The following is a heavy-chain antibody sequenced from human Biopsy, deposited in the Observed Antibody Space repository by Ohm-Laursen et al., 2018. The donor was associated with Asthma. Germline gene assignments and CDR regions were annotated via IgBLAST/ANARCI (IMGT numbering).Heavy chain of an antibody. CDR1: GGSMTPTSHY. V-gene: IGHV4-39*01. J-gene: IGHJ5*01. CDR2: ISYGGKT. Sequence: SETLSLTCTVSGGSMTPTSHYWDWIRQAPGKGLEWIGNISYGGKTSYNPSLKNRVTISRDTSRNKFSLRLTSVTAADTAVYFCARRITIFGVVQKDHGMDAWGQGTLVTVSS. CDR3: ARRITIFGVVQKDHGMDA. D-gene: IGHD3-3*01.